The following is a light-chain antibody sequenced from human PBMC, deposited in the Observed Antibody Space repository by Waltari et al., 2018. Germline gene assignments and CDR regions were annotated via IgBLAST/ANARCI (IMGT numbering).Light chain of an antibody. J-gene: IGLJ3*02. CDR1: SGHSSNI. Sequence: QLVLTQSPSASASLGASVRLTCTLDSGHSSNIIAWHQQQPEKGPRYLLKVNSDGSHSKGDELPDRFSVSGSGAERYLTISSVLSEDEADYYCQTGGHGTWVFGGGTKLTVL. V-gene: IGLV4-69*01. CDR2: VNSDGSH. CDR3: QTGGHGTWV.